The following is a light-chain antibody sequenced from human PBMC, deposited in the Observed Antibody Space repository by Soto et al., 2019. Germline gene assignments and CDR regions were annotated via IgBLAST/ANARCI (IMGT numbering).Light chain of an antibody. CDR1: QSISSY. Sequence: DIQMTQSPSSLSASVGDRVTITCRASQSISSYLNWYQQKPGKAPKLLIYGASSLQSGVPSRFSGSGSGTDFTLTISSLQPEDFVTYYCQQSYSTLALTFGGGTKVEIK. V-gene: IGKV1-39*01. J-gene: IGKJ4*01. CDR2: GAS. CDR3: QQSYSTLALT.